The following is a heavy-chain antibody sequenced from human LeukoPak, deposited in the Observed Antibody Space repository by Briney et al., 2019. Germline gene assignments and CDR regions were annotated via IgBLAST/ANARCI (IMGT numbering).Heavy chain of an antibody. D-gene: IGHD3-22*01. Sequence: PGGSLRLSCAASGFTFSSYAMSWVRQAPGKGLEWVSAISGSGGSTYYADSVKGRFTISRDNSKNTLYLQMNSLRAEDTAVYYCAKRNGYYDSSGYSDYWGQGTLVTVSS. CDR2: ISGSGGST. J-gene: IGHJ4*02. CDR1: GFTFSSYA. V-gene: IGHV3-23*01. CDR3: AKRNGYYDSSGYSDY.